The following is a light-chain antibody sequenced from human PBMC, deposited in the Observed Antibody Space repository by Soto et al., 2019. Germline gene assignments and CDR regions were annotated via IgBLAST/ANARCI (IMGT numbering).Light chain of an antibody. CDR3: SSYTSSSTLVYV. V-gene: IGLV2-14*01. Sequence: QPALTQPASVSVSPGQSITISCTGTSSDVGGYNYVSWYQQHPGKAPKLMIYDVSNRPSGVSNRFSGSKSGNTASLTISGLQAEDEADYYCSSYTSSSTLVYVFGTGTKVTVL. J-gene: IGLJ1*01. CDR2: DVS. CDR1: SSDVGGYNY.